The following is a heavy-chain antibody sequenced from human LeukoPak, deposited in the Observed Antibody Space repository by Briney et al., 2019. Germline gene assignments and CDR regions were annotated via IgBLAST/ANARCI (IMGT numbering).Heavy chain of an antibody. D-gene: IGHD6-19*01. CDR1: GFTFSSYA. J-gene: IGHJ4*02. V-gene: IGHV3-64D*06. CDR3: VKDWDSGWTSFDY. Sequence: PGGSLRLSCSASGFTFSSYAMHWVRQAPGKGLEYVSAISSNGGSTYYADSVKGRFTISRDNSKSTLYLQMSGLRAEDTAVYYCVKDWDSGWTSFDYWGQGTLVTVSS. CDR2: ISSNGGST.